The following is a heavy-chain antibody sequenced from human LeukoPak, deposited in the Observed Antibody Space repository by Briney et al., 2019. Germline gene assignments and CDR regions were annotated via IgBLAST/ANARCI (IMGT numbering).Heavy chain of an antibody. CDR2: IWYDGSNK. D-gene: IGHD3-3*01. V-gene: IGHV3-33*06. CDR3: AKDSAGRFLEFYFDY. J-gene: IGHJ4*02. CDR1: GFTFSSYG. Sequence: GSLRLSCAASGFTFSSYGMHWVRQAPGKGLEWVAVIWYDGSNKYYADSVKGRFTISRDNSKNTLYLQMNSLRAEDTAVYYCAKDSAGRFLEFYFDYWGQGTLVTVSS.